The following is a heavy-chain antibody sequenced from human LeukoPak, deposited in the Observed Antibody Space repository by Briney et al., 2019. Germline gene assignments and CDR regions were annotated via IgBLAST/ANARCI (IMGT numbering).Heavy chain of an antibody. Sequence: PGRSLRLSCAASGFTFSSYAMSWVRQAPGKGLEWVSAISGSGGSTYYADSVKGRFTISRDNSKNTLYLQMNSLRAEDTAVYYCAKGPRYEYCSSTSCSRNYYYYGMDVWGQGTTVTVSS. CDR1: GFTFSSYA. D-gene: IGHD2-2*01. CDR2: ISGSGGST. CDR3: AKGPRYEYCSSTSCSRNYYYYGMDV. V-gene: IGHV3-23*01. J-gene: IGHJ6*02.